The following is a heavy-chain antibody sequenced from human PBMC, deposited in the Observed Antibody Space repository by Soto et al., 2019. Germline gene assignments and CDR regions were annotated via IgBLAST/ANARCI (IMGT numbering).Heavy chain of an antibody. CDR3: ARHGADYDFWPGYPQYSGMDV. CDR1: GYSFTSYW. J-gene: IGHJ6*02. V-gene: IGHV5-10-1*01. Sequence: GESLKISCKGSGYSFTSYWISWVRQMPGKGLEWMGRIDPSDSYTNYSPSFQGHVTISADKSISTAYLQWSSLKASDTAMYYCARHGADYDFWPGYPQYSGMDVWGQGNTVTVSS. CDR2: IDPSDSYT. D-gene: IGHD3-3*01.